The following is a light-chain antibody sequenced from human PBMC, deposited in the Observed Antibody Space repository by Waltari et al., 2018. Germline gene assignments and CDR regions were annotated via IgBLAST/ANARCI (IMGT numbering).Light chain of an antibody. V-gene: IGLV1-40*01. CDR3: KSYENSFVV. CDR2: SDN. CDR1: NSTIGAGYY. J-gene: IGLJ2*01. Sequence: SVLTQPPSVSGAPGQSVTISCTGSNSTIGAGYYVHWYHQLPRPAPKLLIYSDNSRPSGVPDRFSGSKSGTSASLAITGLQAEDEADYYCKSYENSFVVFGGGTKLTVL.